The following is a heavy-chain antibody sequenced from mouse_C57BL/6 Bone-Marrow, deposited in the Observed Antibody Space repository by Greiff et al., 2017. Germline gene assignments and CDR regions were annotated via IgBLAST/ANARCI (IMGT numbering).Heavy chain of an antibody. Sequence: QVQLQQSGAELVRPGASVTLSCKASGYTFTDYEMHWVKQTPVHGLEWIGAIDPETGGTAYNQKFKGKAILTADKSSSTAYMELRSLTSEDSAVYYCTREGWLPDYWGQGTTLTVSS. CDR2: IDPETGGT. CDR1: GYTFTDYE. CDR3: TREGWLPDY. J-gene: IGHJ2*01. V-gene: IGHV1-15*01. D-gene: IGHD2-3*01.